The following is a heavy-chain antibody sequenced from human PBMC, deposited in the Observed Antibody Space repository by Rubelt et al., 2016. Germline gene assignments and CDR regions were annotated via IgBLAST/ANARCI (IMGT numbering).Heavy chain of an antibody. V-gene: IGHV3-23*01. CDR2: LSGSGGST. D-gene: IGHD3-10*01. CDR1: GFNFNNNA. J-gene: IGHJ4*02. Sequence: EVQLLESGGGLVQPGGSLRLSCVASGFNFNNNAMSWVRQAPGKGLEWVSGLSGSGGSTSYADPVKGRFTISRANSKNTLDLQMNALRDWDTAVYYCARFRGSVRSYQYSFDYWRPCSLVTVSS. CDR3: ARFRGSVRSYQYSFDY.